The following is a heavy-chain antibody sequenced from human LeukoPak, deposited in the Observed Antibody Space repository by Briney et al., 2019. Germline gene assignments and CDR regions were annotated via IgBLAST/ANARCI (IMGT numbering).Heavy chain of an antibody. J-gene: IGHJ4*02. CDR1: GYTFTSYG. Sequence: GASVNVSCKASGYTFTSYGISWVRQAPGQGLEWMGWINTNTGNPTYAQGFTGRFVFSLDTSVSTAYLQISSLKAEDTAVYYCASSQFWSGYYTGYFDYWGQGTLVTVSS. D-gene: IGHD3-3*01. CDR2: INTNTGNP. V-gene: IGHV7-4-1*02. CDR3: ASSQFWSGYYTGYFDY.